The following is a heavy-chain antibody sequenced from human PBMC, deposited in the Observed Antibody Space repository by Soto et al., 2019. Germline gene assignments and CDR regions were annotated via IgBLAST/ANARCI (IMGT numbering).Heavy chain of an antibody. CDR1: AFTFRNYW. V-gene: IGHV3-7*05. CDR2: IKQDGSEK. D-gene: IGHD2-2*01. CDR3: ARVDCSSIGCYGDYSYYGMDV. Sequence: EVQLVESGGGLVQPGGSLRLSCAASAFTFRNYWMSWVRQAPGKGLEWVANIKQDGSEKYYVDSVKGRFTNSSDNAKSSLYLQINSLRAEDTAVYYCARVDCSSIGCYGDYSYYGMDVWGQGTTVTVS. J-gene: IGHJ6*02.